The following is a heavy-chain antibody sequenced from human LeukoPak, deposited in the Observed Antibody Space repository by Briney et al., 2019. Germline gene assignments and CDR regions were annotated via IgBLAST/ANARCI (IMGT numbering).Heavy chain of an antibody. D-gene: IGHD3-10*01. Sequence: TGRSLRLSCPASGFTFGDHAMSWVRQAPGKGLEWVGFVRSKGYGGTTEYAASVEGRFSLSRDDSKSFVYLQMSSLKTEDTAVYYCTRVRSGNDFDYWGQGTLVTVSS. CDR1: GFTFGDHA. CDR2: VRSKGYGGTT. V-gene: IGHV3-49*04. CDR3: TRVRSGNDFDY. J-gene: IGHJ4*02.